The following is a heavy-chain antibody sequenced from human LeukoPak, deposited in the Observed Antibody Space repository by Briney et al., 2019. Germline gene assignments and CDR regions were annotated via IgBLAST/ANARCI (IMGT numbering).Heavy chain of an antibody. J-gene: IGHJ3*02. CDR2: IYHSGST. CDR1: GGSFSGYH. D-gene: IGHD3-10*01. CDR3: ARGVRGVDHDAFDI. Sequence: SETLSLTCAVYGGSFSGYHWSWIRQPPGKGLEWIGEIYHSGSTNYNPSLKSRVTISVDKSKNQFSLKLSSVTAADTAVYYCARGVRGVDHDAFDIWGQGTMVTVSS. V-gene: IGHV4-34*01.